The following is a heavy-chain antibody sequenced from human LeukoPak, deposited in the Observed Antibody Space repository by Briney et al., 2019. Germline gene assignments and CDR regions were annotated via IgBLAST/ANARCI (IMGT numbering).Heavy chain of an antibody. J-gene: IGHJ4*02. CDR3: ARGRFSSSWYWGPYYFDY. V-gene: IGHV4-34*01. CDR1: GGSFSGYY. Sequence: SETLSLTCAVYGGSFSGYYWSWIRQPPGKGLEWIGEINHSGSTNYNPSLKSRVTISVDTSKNQFSPKLSSVTAADTAVYYCARGRFSSSWYWGPYYFDYWGQGTLVTVSS. CDR2: INHSGST. D-gene: IGHD6-13*01.